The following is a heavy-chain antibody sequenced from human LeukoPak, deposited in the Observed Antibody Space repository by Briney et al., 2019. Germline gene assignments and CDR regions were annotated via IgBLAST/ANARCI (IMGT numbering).Heavy chain of an antibody. D-gene: IGHD6-19*01. Sequence: PSETLSLTRTVSGGSISSSSDYWGWIRQPAGKGLEWIGSIYYSGSTYYNPSLKSRVTISVDTSKNQFSLKLSSVTAADTAAYYCARQGQWLSTFDYWGQGTLVTVSS. CDR1: GGSISSSSDY. CDR2: IYYSGST. J-gene: IGHJ4*02. V-gene: IGHV4-39*01. CDR3: ARQGQWLSTFDY.